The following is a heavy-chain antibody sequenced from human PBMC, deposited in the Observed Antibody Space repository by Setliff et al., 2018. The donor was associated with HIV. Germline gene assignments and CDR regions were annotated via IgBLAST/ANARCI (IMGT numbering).Heavy chain of an antibody. Sequence: GGSLRLSCAASGFTFTSYWMSWVRQAPGKGLEWVANIKQDGTEKNYVDSVRGRFTISRDNSKNSLYLQMNSLRAEDTAVYYCARELQWSRYSGREEEDYWGQGTLVTVSS. CDR1: GFTFTSYW. V-gene: IGHV3-7*01. D-gene: IGHD1-26*01. J-gene: IGHJ4*02. CDR2: IKQDGTEK. CDR3: ARELQWSRYSGREEEDY.